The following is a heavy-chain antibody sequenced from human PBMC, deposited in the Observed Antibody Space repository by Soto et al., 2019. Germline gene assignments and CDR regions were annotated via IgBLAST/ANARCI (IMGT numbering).Heavy chain of an antibody. CDR2: INPNSGGT. Sequence: RASVKVSCKASGYTFTGYYMHWVRQAPGQGLEWMGWINPNSGGTNYAQKFQGWVTMTRDTSISTAYMELSRLRSDDTAVYYCARGGPRHDFWSGYSTPRDYYYGMDVWGQGTTVTVSS. J-gene: IGHJ6*02. D-gene: IGHD3-3*01. CDR1: GYTFTGYY. CDR3: ARGGPRHDFWSGYSTPRDYYYGMDV. V-gene: IGHV1-2*04.